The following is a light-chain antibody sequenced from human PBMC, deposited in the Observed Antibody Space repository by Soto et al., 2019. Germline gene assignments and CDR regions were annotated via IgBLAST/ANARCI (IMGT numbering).Light chain of an antibody. CDR1: SSDVGGYNY. CDR2: EVS. J-gene: IGLJ1*01. V-gene: IGLV2-14*01. Sequence: QSVLIQPASVSGYAGQSITISCTGRSSDVGGYNYVSWYQQHPGKAPKFMIYEVSRRPSGVSNRFSGSKSGNTASLTVSGLQAEDEADYYCSSYTTSNTYVFGTGTKATVL. CDR3: SSYTTSNTYV.